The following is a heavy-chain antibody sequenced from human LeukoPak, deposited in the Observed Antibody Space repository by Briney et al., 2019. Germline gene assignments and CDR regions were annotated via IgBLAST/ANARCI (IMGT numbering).Heavy chain of an antibody. V-gene: IGHV3-23*01. D-gene: IGHD3-10*01. CDR1: GFTFSSYA. CDR3: AKGHGRGVTYFAY. CDR2: ISGSGGST. Sequence: GGSLRLSCAASGFTFSSYAMSWVRQAPGKGLEWVSAISGSGGSTYYAGSVKGRFTISRDNSKNTLYLQMNSLRAEDTAVYYCAKGHGRGVTYFAYWGQGTLVTVSS. J-gene: IGHJ4*02.